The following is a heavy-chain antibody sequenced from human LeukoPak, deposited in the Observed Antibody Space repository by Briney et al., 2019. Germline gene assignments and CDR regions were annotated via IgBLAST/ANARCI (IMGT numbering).Heavy chain of an antibody. V-gene: IGHV4-38-2*02. CDR2: IYHSGST. Sequence: SETLSLTCTVSGYSISSGYYWGWIRQPPGKVLEWIGSIYHSGSTYYNPSLKSRVTISVDTSKNQFSLKLSSVTAADTAVYYCARTLVGATTNWGQGTLVTVSS. CDR3: ARTLVGATTN. D-gene: IGHD1-26*01. CDR1: GYSISSGYY. J-gene: IGHJ4*02.